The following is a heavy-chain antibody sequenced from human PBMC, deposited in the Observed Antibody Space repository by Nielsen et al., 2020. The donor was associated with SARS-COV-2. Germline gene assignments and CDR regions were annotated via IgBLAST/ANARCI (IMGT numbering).Heavy chain of an antibody. CDR1: GFTFSSYG. CDR3: ARDPQIVVVPAAMGDLVRTLDGMDV. V-gene: IGHV3-33*01. Sequence: GESLKISCAASGFTFSSYGMHWVRQAPGKGLEWVAVIWYDGSNKYYADSVKGRFTISRDNSKNTLYLQMNSLRAEDTAVYYCARDPQIVVVPAAMGDLVRTLDGMDVWGQGTTVTVSS. CDR2: IWYDGSNK. D-gene: IGHD2-2*01. J-gene: IGHJ6*02.